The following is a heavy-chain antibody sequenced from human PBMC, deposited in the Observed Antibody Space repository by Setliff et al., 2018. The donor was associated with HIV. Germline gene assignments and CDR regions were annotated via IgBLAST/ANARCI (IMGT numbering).Heavy chain of an antibody. J-gene: IGHJ4*02. Sequence: SETLSLTCTVSGGSISSGSYYWGWIRQPPGKGLEWIGSIYYVGTTFYNPSLKSRVTISVDTSKNQFSLKLISVTAADTAVYYCVNPSGAMGDFDSWGQGTLVTVSS. V-gene: IGHV4-39*01. D-gene: IGHD3-16*01. CDR2: IYYVGTT. CDR1: GGSISSGSYY. CDR3: VNPSGAMGDFDS.